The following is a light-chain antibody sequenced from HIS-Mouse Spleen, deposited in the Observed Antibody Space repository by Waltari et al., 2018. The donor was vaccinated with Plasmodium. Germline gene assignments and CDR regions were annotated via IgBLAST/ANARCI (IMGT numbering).Light chain of an antibody. CDR1: SSDVCGYNY. J-gene: IGLJ3*02. V-gene: IGLV2-8*01. CDR3: SSYAGSNNLV. CDR2: EVS. Sequence: QSALTQPPSASGSPGQSVTISCTGTSSDVCGYNYAPWYQQHPGKAPKLMIYEVSKRPSGVPDRFSGSKSGNTASLTVSGLQAEDEADYYCSSYAGSNNLVFGGGTKLTVL.